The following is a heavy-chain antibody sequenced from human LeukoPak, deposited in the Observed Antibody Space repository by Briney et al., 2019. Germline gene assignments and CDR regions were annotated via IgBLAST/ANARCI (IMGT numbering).Heavy chain of an antibody. CDR1: GYTFTAFY. CDR2: INPNSGGI. CDR3: ARTRIAARVVWSGYYFDY. J-gene: IGHJ4*02. V-gene: IGHV1-2*02. Sequence: ASVKVSCKASGYTFTAFYIHWVRQAPGQGLEWMGWINPNSGGINYAQKFQGRVTMTRDTSISAAYMQLSSLRSDDTAVYYCARTRIAARVVWSGYYFDYWGQGTLVTVSS. D-gene: IGHD6-6*01.